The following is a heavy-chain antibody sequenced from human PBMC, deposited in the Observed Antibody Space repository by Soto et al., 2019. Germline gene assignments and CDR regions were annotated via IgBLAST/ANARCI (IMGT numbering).Heavy chain of an antibody. V-gene: IGHV1-69*01. D-gene: IGHD2-15*01. Sequence: QVQLVQSGAEVKKPGSSVKVSCKASGGTFSSYAISWVRQAPGQGLEWMGGIIPIFGTANYAQKFQGRVTITADESKSTAYMELSSLRSEDTAVYSCARSCSGGSCYARYYYYYGMDVWGQGTTVTVSS. J-gene: IGHJ6*02. CDR2: IIPIFGTA. CDR1: GGTFSSYA. CDR3: ARSCSGGSCYARYYYYYGMDV.